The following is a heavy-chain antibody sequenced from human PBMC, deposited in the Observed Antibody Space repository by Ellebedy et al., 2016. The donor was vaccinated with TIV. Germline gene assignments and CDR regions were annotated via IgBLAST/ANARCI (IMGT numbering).Heavy chain of an antibody. CDR2: INQDATKT. J-gene: IGHJ3*02. V-gene: IGHV3-7*01. CDR3: ATDGSYGDYRFPAHAFTM. D-gene: IGHD4-17*01. CDR1: GFTFSSYW. Sequence: GGSLRLSCAASGFTFSSYWMTWVRQAPGKGLEWVTNINQDATKTFYVDSVEGRFTISRDNAKNSLFLQMNSLRAEDTSVYYCATDGSYGDYRFPAHAFTMWGQGTMVTVSS.